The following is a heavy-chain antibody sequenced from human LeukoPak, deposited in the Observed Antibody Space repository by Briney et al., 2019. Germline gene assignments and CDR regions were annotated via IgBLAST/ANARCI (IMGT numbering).Heavy chain of an antibody. J-gene: IGHJ4*02. CDR3: ARLDTIFGVAKGFDY. D-gene: IGHD3-3*01. Sequence: SETLSLTCTVSGGSISGYYWSRIRQPPGKGLEYIGYIYYSGSTNYSPSLKSRVTISVDTSNHQFSLKLSSVTAADTAVYYCARLDTIFGVAKGFDYWGQGTLVTVSS. CDR1: GGSISGYY. V-gene: IGHV4-59*01. CDR2: IYYSGST.